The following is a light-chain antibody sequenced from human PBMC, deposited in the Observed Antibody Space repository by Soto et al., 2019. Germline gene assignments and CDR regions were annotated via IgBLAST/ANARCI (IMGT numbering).Light chain of an antibody. J-gene: IGKJ1*01. Sequence: IQMTQSPSTLSASVGDRVTITCRASHNIERWMAWYQRKRGRAPSLLIFDATTLHSGVPSRFSGGGSGTEFTLTINGLQPDDFATYYCQQFAKSSTFGQGTTVEIK. CDR2: DAT. CDR3: QQFAKSST. V-gene: IGKV1-5*01. CDR1: HNIERW.